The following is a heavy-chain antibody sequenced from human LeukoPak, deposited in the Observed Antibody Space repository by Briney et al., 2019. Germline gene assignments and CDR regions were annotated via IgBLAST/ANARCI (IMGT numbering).Heavy chain of an antibody. V-gene: IGHV4-59*01. CDR1: GGSFSSYY. CDR2: ICYSGST. Sequence: WGTLSLTCTVSGGSFSSYYWSWIRQPPGKGLEWIGYICYSGSTNYYPYLKSRVTTSADTSKNQFSLKLSPVTAADTAVYYCARTPGRDWFDPWGQGTLVTVSS. D-gene: IGHD1-14*01. CDR3: ARTPGRDWFDP. J-gene: IGHJ5*02.